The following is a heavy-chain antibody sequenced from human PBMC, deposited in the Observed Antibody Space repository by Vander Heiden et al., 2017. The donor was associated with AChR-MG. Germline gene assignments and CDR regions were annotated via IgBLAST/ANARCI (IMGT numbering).Heavy chain of an antibody. CDR3: ARERVIVATSDSPNWYYGMDV. D-gene: IGHD5-12*01. Sequence: EVQLVESGGGLVKPGGSLRLSCAASGFTFSSYSMNWVRQAPGKGLEWVSSISSSSTYIYYADSVKGRFTISRDNAKNSLYLQMNSLRAEDTAVYYCARERVIVATSDSPNWYYGMDVWGQGNTVTVSS. CDR1: GFTFSSYS. J-gene: IGHJ6*02. CDR2: ISSSSTYI. V-gene: IGHV3-21*01.